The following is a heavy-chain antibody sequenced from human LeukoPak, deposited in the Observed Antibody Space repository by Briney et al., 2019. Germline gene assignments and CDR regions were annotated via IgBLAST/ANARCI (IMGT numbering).Heavy chain of an antibody. J-gene: IGHJ4*02. Sequence: ASVKVSCKASGYTFTGYYLHWVRQAPGQGLEWMGWINPNSGGTNYAQKLQGRVIMTRDTSISTAYMELSRLRSDDTAVYYCARVRGITMIVVADYYFDYWGQGTLVTVSS. CDR2: INPNSGGT. CDR3: ARVRGITMIVVADYYFDY. V-gene: IGHV1-2*02. CDR1: GYTFTGYY. D-gene: IGHD3-22*01.